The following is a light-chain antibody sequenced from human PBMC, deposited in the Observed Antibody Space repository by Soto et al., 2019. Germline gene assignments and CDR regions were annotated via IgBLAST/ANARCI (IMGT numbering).Light chain of an antibody. CDR2: AAS. Sequence: DIQMTQSPSSLSASVGDRVTITCRASQSISSYLNWYQQKPGKAPKLLIYAASSLQSGVPSRFSGSGSGTDFTLTISSLQPEDFATYYCKQSYSTPPITFGRGTRLEIK. CDR3: KQSYSTPPIT. V-gene: IGKV1-39*01. J-gene: IGKJ5*01. CDR1: QSISSY.